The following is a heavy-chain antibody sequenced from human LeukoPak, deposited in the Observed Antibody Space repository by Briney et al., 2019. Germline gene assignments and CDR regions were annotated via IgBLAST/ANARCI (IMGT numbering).Heavy chain of an antibody. Sequence: ASVKVSCKVSGYTLTELSMHWVRQAPGKGLEWMGGYDPADGETIYAQKFQGRVTMTEDTSTDTAYMELSSLRSEDTAVYYCATQLNSGWPLRHLPFDYWGQGTLVTVSS. CDR2: YDPADGET. V-gene: IGHV1-24*01. CDR1: GYTLTELS. J-gene: IGHJ4*02. CDR3: ATQLNSGWPLRHLPFDY. D-gene: IGHD1-26*01.